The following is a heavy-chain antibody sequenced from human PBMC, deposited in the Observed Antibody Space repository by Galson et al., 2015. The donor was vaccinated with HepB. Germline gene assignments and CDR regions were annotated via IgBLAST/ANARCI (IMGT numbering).Heavy chain of an antibody. CDR1: GFTFSSYS. J-gene: IGHJ4*02. CDR3: AREGPGAMD. Sequence: SLRLSCAASGFTFSSYSVNWVRQAPGKGLEWVSCISNSGYIYYPDSMKGRLIISRDNAKNSVFLQMNSLRVEDTAMYYCAREGPGAMDWGQVTLVTVSS. CDR2: ISNSGYI. D-gene: IGHD2-2*01. V-gene: IGHV3-21*01.